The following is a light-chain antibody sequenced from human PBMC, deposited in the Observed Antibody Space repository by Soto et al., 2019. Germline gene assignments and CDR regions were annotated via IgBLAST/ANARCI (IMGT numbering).Light chain of an antibody. J-gene: IGLJ1*01. Sequence: VLTQPPSASGSPGQSVTISCTGTSSDVGGYNFVSWYQHHPGKAPKLMIYDVSKRPSGVPDRFSGSKSGNTASLTVSGLQAEDEADYYCSSYAGINSYVFGAGTKVTVL. CDR2: DVS. V-gene: IGLV2-8*01. CDR1: SSDVGGYNF. CDR3: SSYAGINSYV.